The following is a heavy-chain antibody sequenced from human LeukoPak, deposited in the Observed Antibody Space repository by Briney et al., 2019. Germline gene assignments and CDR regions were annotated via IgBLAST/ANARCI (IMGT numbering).Heavy chain of an antibody. D-gene: IGHD3-3*01. Sequence: ASVKVSCKTSGYTFDSYGISWVRQAPGQGLEWLGGISGLSGVTNYAQKMQGRVIMTTDAYTTTADMELRNLTSDDTAVYYCARVIWSGYNAYMDIWGEGTPVSVSS. CDR3: ARVIWSGYNAYMDI. CDR2: ISGLSGVT. CDR1: GYTFDSYG. V-gene: IGHV1-18*01. J-gene: IGHJ6*03.